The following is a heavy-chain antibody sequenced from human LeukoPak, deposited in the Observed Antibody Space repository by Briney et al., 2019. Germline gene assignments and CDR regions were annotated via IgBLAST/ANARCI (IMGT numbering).Heavy chain of an antibody. CDR1: GGSISNSFYY. J-gene: IGHJ4*02. D-gene: IGHD5-18*01. CDR2: MYYSGST. CDR3: ARHSIPGYSYGPSFDY. Sequence: PSETLSLTCSVSGGSISNSFYYWGWIRQPPGKGLEWIGSMYYSGSTYYNPSLKSRVTISVDTSKNQFSLRLNSVTAVDTAVFYCARHSIPGYSYGPSFDYWGQGTLVTVSS. V-gene: IGHV4-39*01.